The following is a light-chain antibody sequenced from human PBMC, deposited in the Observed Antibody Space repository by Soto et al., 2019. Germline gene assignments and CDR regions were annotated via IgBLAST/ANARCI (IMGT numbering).Light chain of an antibody. J-gene: IGLJ1*01. V-gene: IGLV2-23*02. CDR1: SSDVGSYNL. CDR3: CSYAGSSFYV. Sequence: QPVLTQPASVSGSPGQSITISCTGTSSDVGSYNLVSWYQQHPGKAPKLMIYEVSKRPSGVSNRFSGSKSGNTASLTISGLQAEDEADYYCCSYAGSSFYVFGTATKLTVL. CDR2: EVS.